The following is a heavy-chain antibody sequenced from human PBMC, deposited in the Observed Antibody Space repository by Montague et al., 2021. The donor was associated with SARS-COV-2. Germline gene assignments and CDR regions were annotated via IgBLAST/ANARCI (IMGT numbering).Heavy chain of an antibody. CDR1: GGPISSSNYY. CDR3: ARREYSYGWGD. J-gene: IGHJ4*02. Sequence: SETLSLTCTITGGPISSSNYYWGWIRQSPGKGLEWIASVNYSGTTYYNPSLKSRLTISVDTSKNQFSLKLKSVTAADTALYYCARREYSYGWGDWGQGTLVTVSS. CDR2: VNYSGTT. D-gene: IGHD5-18*01. V-gene: IGHV4-39*01.